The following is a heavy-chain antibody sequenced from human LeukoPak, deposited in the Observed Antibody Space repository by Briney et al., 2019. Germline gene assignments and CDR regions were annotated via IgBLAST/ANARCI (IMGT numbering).Heavy chain of an antibody. CDR1: GGTFSSYA. J-gene: IGHJ4*02. D-gene: IGHD1-26*01. CDR3: ASMNPTAGATDY. CDR2: IIPIFGTA. V-gene: IGHV1-69*01. Sequence: SVKVSCMASGGTFSSYAISWVRQAPGQGLEWMGGIIPIFGTANYAQKFQGRVTITADESTSTAYMELSSLRSEDTAVYYCASMNPTAGATDYWGQGTLVTVSS.